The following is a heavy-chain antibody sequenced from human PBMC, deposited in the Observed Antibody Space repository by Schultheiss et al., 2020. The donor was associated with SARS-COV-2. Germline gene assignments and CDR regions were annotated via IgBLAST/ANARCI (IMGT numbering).Heavy chain of an antibody. Sequence: SETLSLTCAVYGGSFSGYYWSWIRQPPGKGLEWIGEINHSGSTNYNPSLKSRVTISVDTSKNQFSLKLSSVTAADTAVYYCARATIAVAGTSDAFDIWGRGTMVTVSS. CDR1: GGSFSGYY. J-gene: IGHJ3*02. D-gene: IGHD6-19*01. V-gene: IGHV4-34*01. CDR3: ARATIAVAGTSDAFDI. CDR2: INHSGST.